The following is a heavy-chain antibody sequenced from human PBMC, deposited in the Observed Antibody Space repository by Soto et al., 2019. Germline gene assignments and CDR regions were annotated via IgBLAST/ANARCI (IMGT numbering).Heavy chain of an antibody. CDR2: INPNSGGT. CDR3: ARAHFRMAAAGLDAFDI. CDR1: GYTFTGYY. Sequence: ASVKVSCKASGYTFTGYYMRWVRQAPGQGLEWMGWINPNSGGTNYAQKFQGWVTMTRDTSISTAYMELSRLRSDDTAVYYCARAHFRMAAAGLDAFDIWGQGTMVTVSS. J-gene: IGHJ3*02. D-gene: IGHD6-13*01. V-gene: IGHV1-2*04.